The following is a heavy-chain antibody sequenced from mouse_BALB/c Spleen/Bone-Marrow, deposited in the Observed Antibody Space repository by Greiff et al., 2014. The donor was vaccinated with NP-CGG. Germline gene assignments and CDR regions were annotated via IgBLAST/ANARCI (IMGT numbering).Heavy chain of an antibody. D-gene: IGHD2-12*01. J-gene: IGHJ3*01. Sequence: QVQLKESGGDLVKPGGSVTLSCTASGYIFSSYWMSWVRQGPGKGQEWIAGIYPGSGTIYYTANFKGKSTITADNSYNTAYMHISSLRSEDSAVYFCASGGTTGCFDYWGQGTLVTVS. V-gene: IGHV1-76*01. CDR3: ASGGTTGCFDY. CDR2: IYPGSGTI. CDR1: GYIFSSYW.